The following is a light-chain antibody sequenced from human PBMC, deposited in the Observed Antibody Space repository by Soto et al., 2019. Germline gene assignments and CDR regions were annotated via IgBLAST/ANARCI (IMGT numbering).Light chain of an antibody. Sequence: DIQMTQSPSTLSASVGDRVTITCRASQSISSWLAWYQQKPGQAPKLLIYKASSLESGVPSTFSGSGSGTEFTLTISSLQPDDFATYYCQHYNSYPWTFGQGTKVDIK. J-gene: IGKJ1*01. CDR2: KAS. CDR3: QHYNSYPWT. V-gene: IGKV1-5*03. CDR1: QSISSW.